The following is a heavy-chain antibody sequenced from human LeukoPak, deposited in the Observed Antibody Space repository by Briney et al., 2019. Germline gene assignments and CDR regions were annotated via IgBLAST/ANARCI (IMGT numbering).Heavy chain of an antibody. D-gene: IGHD3-9*01. Sequence: GAPVKVSCKASGYTFIGYYIHWVRQAPGQGLEGMGWINPDSGGTNYAQKFQGRVTMTRDTSISTAYMELSRLRSDDTAVYYCARLDLQYYYFDYWGQGTLVTVSS. CDR3: ARLDLQYYYFDY. V-gene: IGHV1-2*02. J-gene: IGHJ4*02. CDR1: GYTFIGYY. CDR2: INPDSGGT.